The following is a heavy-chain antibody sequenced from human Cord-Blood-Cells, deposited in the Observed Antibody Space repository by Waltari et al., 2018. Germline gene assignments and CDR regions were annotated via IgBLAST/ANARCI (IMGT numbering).Heavy chain of an antibody. V-gene: IGHV3-7*01. CDR3: ARDRAGGPTDAFDI. CDR1: GFTFSSSW. D-gene: IGHD2-15*01. Sequence: EVQLVESGGGLVQPGGSLRLSCAASGFTFSSSWMSWVCQAPGKGLEWVANIKQDGSEKYYVDSVKGRFTISRDNAKNSLYLQMNSLRAEDTAVYYCARDRAGGPTDAFDIWGQGTMVTVSS. CDR2: IKQDGSEK. J-gene: IGHJ3*02.